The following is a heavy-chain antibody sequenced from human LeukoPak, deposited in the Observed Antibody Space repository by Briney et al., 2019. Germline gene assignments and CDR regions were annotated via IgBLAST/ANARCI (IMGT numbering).Heavy chain of an antibody. CDR1: GGSFSGYY. D-gene: IGHD5-18*01. J-gene: IGHJ4*02. V-gene: IGHV4-34*01. Sequence: PSETLSLTCAVYGGSFSGYYWSWIRQPPGKGLEGIGEINHSGSTNYNPSLKSRVTISVDTSKNQFSLKLSSVTAADTAVYYCARGRGRGYSYGYQDYWGQGTLVTDSS. CDR3: ARGRGRGYSYGYQDY. CDR2: INHSGST.